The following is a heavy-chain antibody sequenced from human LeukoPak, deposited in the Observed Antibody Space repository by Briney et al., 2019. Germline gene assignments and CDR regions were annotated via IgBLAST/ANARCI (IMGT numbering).Heavy chain of an antibody. CDR1: GFTFSSYG. V-gene: IGHV3-33*06. J-gene: IGHJ4*02. Sequence: GGSVRLSCAASGFTFSSYGMHWVRQAPGKGLEWVAGIWYDGSNKYYADTVKGRFTLSRDNSKNTLYLQLNSLRAEDTAVYYWAKDRLRTPPPGHQHYWRQETLVPVST. CDR3: AKDRLRTPPPGHQHY. D-gene: IGHD6-6*01. CDR2: IWYDGSNK.